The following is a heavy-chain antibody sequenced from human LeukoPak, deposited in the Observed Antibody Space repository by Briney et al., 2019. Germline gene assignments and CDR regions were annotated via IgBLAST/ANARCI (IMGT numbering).Heavy chain of an antibody. Sequence: EWIGEINHSGSTNYNPSLKSRVTISVDTSKNQFSLKLSSVTAADTAVYYCARGFDYDPPDYWGQGTLVTVSS. J-gene: IGHJ4*02. D-gene: IGHD3-22*01. CDR2: INHSGST. V-gene: IGHV4-34*01. CDR3: ARGFDYDPPDY.